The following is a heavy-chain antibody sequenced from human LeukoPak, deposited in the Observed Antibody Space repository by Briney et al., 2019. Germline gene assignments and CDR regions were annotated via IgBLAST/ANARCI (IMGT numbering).Heavy chain of an antibody. Sequence: AGGSLRLSCAASGFTFSDYYMSWIRQAPGKGLEWVSYISSSGSTIYYADSVKGRFTISRDNAKNSLYLQMNSLRAEDTAVYYCARDRAVSSGRNWFDPWGQGTLVTVSS. J-gene: IGHJ5*02. D-gene: IGHD3-10*01. CDR1: GFTFSDYY. CDR3: ARDRAVSSGRNWFDP. V-gene: IGHV3-11*01. CDR2: ISSSGSTI.